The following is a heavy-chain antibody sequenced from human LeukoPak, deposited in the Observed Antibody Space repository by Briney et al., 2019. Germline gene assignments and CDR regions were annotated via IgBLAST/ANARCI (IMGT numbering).Heavy chain of an antibody. Sequence: GSLRLSCAASGFTFSSYAMHWVRQAPGKGLEYVSAISSNGGSTYYADSVKGRFTISRDNSKNTLYLQMSSLRAEDMAVYYCARASGYCSGGSCPLYYYGMDVWGKGTTVTVSS. CDR3: ARASGYCSGGSCPLYYYGMDV. D-gene: IGHD2-15*01. CDR2: ISSNGGST. V-gene: IGHV3-64*02. J-gene: IGHJ6*04. CDR1: GFTFSSYA.